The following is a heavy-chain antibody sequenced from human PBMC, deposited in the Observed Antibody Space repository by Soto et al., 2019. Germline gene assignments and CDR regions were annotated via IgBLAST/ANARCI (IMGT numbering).Heavy chain of an antibody. V-gene: IGHV3-11*01. CDR1: GFTFSDHY. CDR3: ARDLGYYDSSGYFDY. Sequence: LRLSRAASGFTFSDHYMIWIRQAPGKGLEWVSYISSSGDIIYYADSVKGRFTISRDNAKNSLYLQMNSLRAEDTAVYYCARDLGYYDSSGYFDYWGQGTLVTVSS. D-gene: IGHD3-22*01. J-gene: IGHJ4*02. CDR2: ISSSGDII.